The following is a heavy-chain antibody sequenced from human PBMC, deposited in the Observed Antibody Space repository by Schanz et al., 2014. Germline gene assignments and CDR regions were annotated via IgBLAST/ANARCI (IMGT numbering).Heavy chain of an antibody. CDR2: ISGSGGST. V-gene: IGHV3-23*01. CDR3: AKARRKSNCSGGRCFHYSYYGMDV. J-gene: IGHJ6*02. D-gene: IGHD2-15*01. Sequence: EVQLLDSGGGLVQPGGSPRLSCAASGFTFSTYAMSWVRQAPGKGLEWVSAISGSGGSTYYADSVKGRFTISRDNSKNTLYLQMNSLRAEDTAVYYCAKARRKSNCSGGRCFHYSYYGMDVWGQGTTVTVSS. CDR1: GFTFSTYA.